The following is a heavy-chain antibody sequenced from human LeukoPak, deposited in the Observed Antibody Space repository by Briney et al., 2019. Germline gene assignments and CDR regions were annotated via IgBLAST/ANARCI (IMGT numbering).Heavy chain of an antibody. CDR2: IRYDGSNK. CDR1: GFTFSSYG. V-gene: IGHV3-30*02. D-gene: IGHD3-10*01. CDR3: ATPTYYYGSGSYYNPLDY. J-gene: IGHJ4*02. Sequence: GGSLRLSCAASGFTFSSYGMHWARQAPGKGLEWVAFIRYDGSNKYYADSVKGRFTISRDNSKNTLYLQMNSLRAEDTAVYYCATPTYYYGSGSYYNPLDYWGQGTLVTVSS.